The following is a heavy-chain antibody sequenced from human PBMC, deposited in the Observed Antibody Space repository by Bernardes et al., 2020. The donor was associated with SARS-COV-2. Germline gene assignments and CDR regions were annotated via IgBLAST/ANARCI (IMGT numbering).Heavy chain of an antibody. Sequence: SETLSLTCTVSGGSISSYYWSWIRQPLGKGLEWIGYIYYSGSTNYNPSLKSRVTISVDTSKNQFSLKLSSVTAADTAVYYCARRSLRYDFWSGFYSAGWFDPWGQGTLVTVSS. CDR1: GGSISSYY. CDR3: ARRSLRYDFWSGFYSAGWFDP. CDR2: IYYSGST. V-gene: IGHV4-59*01. J-gene: IGHJ5*02. D-gene: IGHD3-3*01.